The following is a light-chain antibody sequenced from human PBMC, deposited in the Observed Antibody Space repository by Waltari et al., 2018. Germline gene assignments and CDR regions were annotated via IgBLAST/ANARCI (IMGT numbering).Light chain of an antibody. CDR1: SSDDGGDNY. V-gene: IGLV2-14*01. Sequence: GQSITISCSGTSSDDGGDNYVSWYQHHPGKAPKLMIYEVTYRPSGVSDRFSGSKSGNTASLTISGLQAEDEADYYCSSYTSSSTRVFGGWTKVTVL. CDR2: EVT. J-gene: IGLJ2*01. CDR3: SSYTSSSTRV.